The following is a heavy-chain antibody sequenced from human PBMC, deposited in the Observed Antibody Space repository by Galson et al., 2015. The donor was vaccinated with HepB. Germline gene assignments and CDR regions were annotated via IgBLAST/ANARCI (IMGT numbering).Heavy chain of an antibody. Sequence: SVKVSCKASGYTFSDYGVSWVRQAPGQGLDWLGWISTYNGNTNYAQKFQGRVRMTTDTSTGTAYMDLWSRRTDDTAVYYCTRVRLLWYRPLSAPGDSDYWGQAPLVTVSS. D-gene: IGHD2-21*02. CDR2: ISTYNGNT. V-gene: IGHV1-18*01. CDR3: TRVRLLWYRPLSAPGDSDY. CDR1: GYTFSDYG. J-gene: IGHJ4*02.